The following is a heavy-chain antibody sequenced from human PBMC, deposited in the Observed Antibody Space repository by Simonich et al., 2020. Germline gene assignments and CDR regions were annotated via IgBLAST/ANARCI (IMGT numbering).Heavy chain of an antibody. Sequence: EVQLVESGGGLVQPGGSLRLSCAASGFTFSSYWMSWVHQAPWKGLEGEQHKQQEASEKNYLDAVKGRFSVSRGNAKNSLYLQMNRLSAEDPAEYYCAREYSSSTDPYWYFDLWGRGTLVTVSS. CDR2: KQQEASEK. D-gene: IGHD6-6*01. CDR3: AREYSSSTDPYWYFDL. CDR1: GFTFSSYW. V-gene: IGHV3-7*01. J-gene: IGHJ2*01.